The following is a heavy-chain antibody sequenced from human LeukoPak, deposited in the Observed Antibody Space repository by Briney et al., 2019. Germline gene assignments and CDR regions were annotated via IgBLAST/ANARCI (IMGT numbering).Heavy chain of an antibody. CDR2: IYTSGST. D-gene: IGHD6-13*01. V-gene: IGHV4-4*07. J-gene: IGHJ4*02. Sequence: PSETLSLTCTVSGGSISNYYWSWIRQPAGKGLEWIGRIYTSGSTNYNPSLKSRVTMSVDTSKNQFSLKLSSVTAADTAVYYCARGFSSSWHYFDYWGQGTLVTVSS. CDR3: ARGFSSSWHYFDY. CDR1: GGSISNYY.